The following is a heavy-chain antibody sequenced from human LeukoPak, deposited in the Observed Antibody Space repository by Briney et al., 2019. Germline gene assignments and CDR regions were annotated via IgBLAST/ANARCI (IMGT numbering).Heavy chain of an antibody. J-gene: IGHJ4*02. CDR3: AVAAAGTYDY. CDR1: GFTFSSYS. V-gene: IGHV3-21*01. CDR2: VSSSSSYI. D-gene: IGHD6-13*01. Sequence: GGSLRLSCAASGFTFSSYSMNWVRQAPGKGLEWVSSVSSSSSYIYYADSVKGRFTISRDNAKNSLYLQMNSLRAEDTAVYYCAVAAAGTYDYWGQGTLVTVSS.